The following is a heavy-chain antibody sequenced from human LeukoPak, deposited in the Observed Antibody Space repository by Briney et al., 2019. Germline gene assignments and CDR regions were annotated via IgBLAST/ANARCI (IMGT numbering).Heavy chain of an antibody. CDR1: GFTFWNYG. CDR3: SRGGPRGSLDI. D-gene: IGHD1-26*01. CDR2: IKHRESDK. V-gene: IGHV3-7*01. Sequence: GGSLRLSCAASGFTFWNYGMRGVRQAPGEGLEWGANIKHRESDKYYVDSVKGRVTISRDNAKNSLFLQMSSLRAEDTAVYYCSRGGPRGSLDIWGLGTAVTVSS. J-gene: IGHJ4*02.